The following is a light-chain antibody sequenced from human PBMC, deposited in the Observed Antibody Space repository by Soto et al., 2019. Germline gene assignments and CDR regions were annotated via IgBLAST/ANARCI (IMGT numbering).Light chain of an antibody. Sequence: QLVLTQPPSVSGAQGQRVTISCTGSSSNIGAGYDVHGYQQLPGTAPKRLIYGNSNRPSGVPDRFSGSKSGTSASLAITGLQAEDEADYYCQSYDSSLSRVFGGGTKLTVL. CDR1: SSNIGAGYD. CDR3: QSYDSSLSRV. V-gene: IGLV1-40*01. J-gene: IGLJ2*01. CDR2: GNS.